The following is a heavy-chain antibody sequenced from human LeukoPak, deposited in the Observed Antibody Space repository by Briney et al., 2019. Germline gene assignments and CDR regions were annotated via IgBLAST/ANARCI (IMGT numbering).Heavy chain of an antibody. CDR3: ARDWSQELCFDY. D-gene: IGHD3-16*01. V-gene: IGHV3-20*04. Sequence: PGRSLRLSCAASGFTFDDYGMSWVRQAPGKGLEWVSGINWNGGSTGYADSVKGRFTISRDNAKNSLYLQMNSLRAEDTALYYCARDWSQELCFDYWGQGTLVTVSS. CDR2: INWNGGST. J-gene: IGHJ4*02. CDR1: GFTFDDYG.